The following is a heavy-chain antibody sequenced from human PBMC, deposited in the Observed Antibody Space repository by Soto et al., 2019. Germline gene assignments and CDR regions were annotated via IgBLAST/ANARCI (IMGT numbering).Heavy chain of an antibody. D-gene: IGHD3-22*01. J-gene: IGHJ2*01. Sequence: QITLKESGPTLVKPTQTLTLTCTFSGFSLSTSGVGVGWIRQPPGKAREWLALIYWDDDKRYSPSLKSRLTITKDTSKNQVVLTMTNMDPVDTATYYCARLPYYYDSSGYYWYFDLWGRGTLVTVSS. CDR1: GFSLSTSGVG. V-gene: IGHV2-5*02. CDR3: ARLPYYYDSSGYYWYFDL. CDR2: IYWDDDK.